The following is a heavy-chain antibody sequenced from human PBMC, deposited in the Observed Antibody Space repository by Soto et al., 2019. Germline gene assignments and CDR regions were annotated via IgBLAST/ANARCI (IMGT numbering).Heavy chain of an antibody. CDR2: ISSSGGRT. Sequence: GGSLRLSCTVSGFTFSNSAMSWVRQAPGKGLECVSSISSSGGRTEYADSVKGRFTISRDNSKNTLYLQMNSVRAQDTALYYCANHKESLYDSSGSVWGRGTLVTVSS. D-gene: IGHD3-22*01. V-gene: IGHV3-23*01. J-gene: IGHJ4*02. CDR3: ANHKESLYDSSGSV. CDR1: GFTFSNSA.